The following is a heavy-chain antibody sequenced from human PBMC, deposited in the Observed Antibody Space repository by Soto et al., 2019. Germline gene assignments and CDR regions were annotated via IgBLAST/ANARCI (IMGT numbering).Heavy chain of an antibody. CDR3: SKRPAYTGSYSSFDS. V-gene: IGHV3-15*07. Sequence: GSLRLSCAASGFTFSNAWMNWVRQAPGKGLEWVGRIKSQTDGGTTDIAAPVKGRFTVSRDDSGNTLFLQMNSLKTEDTAVYYCSKRPAYTGSYSSFDSWGQGTLVTVSS. CDR1: GFTFSNAW. CDR2: IKSQTDGGTT. J-gene: IGHJ4*02. D-gene: IGHD1-26*01.